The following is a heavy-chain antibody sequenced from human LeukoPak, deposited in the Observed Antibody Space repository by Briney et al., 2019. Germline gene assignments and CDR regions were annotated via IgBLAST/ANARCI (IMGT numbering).Heavy chain of an antibody. CDR2: IGRGGGIK. D-gene: IGHD1-26*01. V-gene: IGHV3-48*03. CDR1: GFTFSDYE. CDR3: AREWDPAGRDAFDM. J-gene: IGHJ3*02. Sequence: GGSLRLSCAASGFTFSDYEMNWVRQAPGKGLEWVSYIGRGGGIKYYADSVKGRFTISRDNAKNSLYLQMNSLRAEDTAVYYCAREWDPAGRDAFDMWGQGTMVTVSS.